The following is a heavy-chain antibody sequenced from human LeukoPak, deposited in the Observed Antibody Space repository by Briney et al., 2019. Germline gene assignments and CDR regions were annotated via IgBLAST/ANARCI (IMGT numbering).Heavy chain of an antibody. J-gene: IGHJ4*02. V-gene: IGHV4-59*01. D-gene: IGHD1-26*01. Sequence: SETLSLTCTVSGGSISSYYWSWIRQPPGKGLEWIGYIYYSRSTNYNPSLKSRVTISVDTPKNQFSLKLSSVTAADTAVYYCARDVGATPYWGQGTLVTVSS. CDR1: GGSISSYY. CDR3: ARDVGATPY. CDR2: IYYSRST.